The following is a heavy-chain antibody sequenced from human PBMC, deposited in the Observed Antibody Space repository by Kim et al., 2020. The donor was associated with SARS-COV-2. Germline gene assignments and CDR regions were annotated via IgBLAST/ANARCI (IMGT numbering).Heavy chain of an antibody. Sequence: ISSSSSYIYYADSVKGRFTISGDNAKNSLYLQMNSLRAEDTAVYYCARDSYWGQGTLVTVSS. CDR3: ARDSY. V-gene: IGHV3-21*01. CDR2: ISSSSSYI. J-gene: IGHJ4*02.